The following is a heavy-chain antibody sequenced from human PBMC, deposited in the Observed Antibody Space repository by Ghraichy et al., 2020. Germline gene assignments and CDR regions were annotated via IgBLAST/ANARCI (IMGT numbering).Heavy chain of an antibody. CDR1: GFTVNSNY. J-gene: IGHJ4*02. CDR2: IYTGGST. D-gene: IGHD1-26*01. CDR3: AGAPRLSWNYYHFDY. Sequence: GGSLRLSCAASGFTVNSNYMNWVRQAPGKGLEWVSVIYTGGSTYYADSVKGRFTISRDNSKNTLYLQLNSLRAEDTAVYYCAGAPRLSWNYYHFDYWGQGTLVTVSS. V-gene: IGHV3-53*01.